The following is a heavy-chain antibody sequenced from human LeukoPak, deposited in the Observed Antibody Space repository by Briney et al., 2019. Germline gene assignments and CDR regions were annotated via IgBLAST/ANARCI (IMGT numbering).Heavy chain of an antibody. D-gene: IGHD1-26*01. J-gene: IGHJ6*02. V-gene: IGHV4-34*01. CDR3: ARFGSYYSDYYYYGMDA. Sequence: SETLSLTCAVYGGSFSGYYWSWIRQPPGKGLEWIGEINHSGSTNYNPSLKSRVTISVDTSKNQFSLKLSSVTAADTAVYYCARFGSYYSDYYYYGMDAWGQGTTVTVSS. CDR1: GGSFSGYY. CDR2: INHSGST.